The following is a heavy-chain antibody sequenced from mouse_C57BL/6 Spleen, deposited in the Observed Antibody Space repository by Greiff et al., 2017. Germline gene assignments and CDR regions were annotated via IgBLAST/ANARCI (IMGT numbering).Heavy chain of an antibody. J-gene: IGHJ2*01. CDR1: GFTFSSYA. V-gene: IGHV5-4*01. Sequence: EVQLVESGGGLVKPGGSLKLSCAASGFTFSSYAMSWVRQTPEKRLEWVATISDGGSYTYYPDNVKGRFTISRDNAKNNLYLQMSHLKSEDTAMYYGARDPSSWRFDYWGQGTTLTVSS. CDR2: ISDGGSYT. CDR3: ARDPSSWRFDY.